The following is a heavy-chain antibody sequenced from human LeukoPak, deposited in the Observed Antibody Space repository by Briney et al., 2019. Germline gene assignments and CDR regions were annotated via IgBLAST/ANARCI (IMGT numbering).Heavy chain of an antibody. CDR2: IIPILGIA. Sequence: SVTVSCKASGGTFSSYAISWVRQAPGQGLEWMGRIIPILGIANYAQKFQGRVTITADKSTSTAYMELSSLRSEDTAVYYCARDPGIVAGSWSNWFDPWGQGTLVTVSS. J-gene: IGHJ5*02. D-gene: IGHD6-13*01. CDR1: GGTFSSYA. V-gene: IGHV1-69*10. CDR3: ARDPGIVAGSWSNWFDP.